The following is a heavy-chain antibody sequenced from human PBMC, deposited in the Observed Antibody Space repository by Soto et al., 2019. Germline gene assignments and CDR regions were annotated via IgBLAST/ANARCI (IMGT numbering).Heavy chain of an antibody. D-gene: IGHD6-13*01. Sequence: GESLKISCRGSGYSFTSYWISWVRQMPGKGLEWMGRIDPSDSYTNYSPSFQGHVTISADKSISTAYLQWSSLKASDTAMYYCASGDSSSWYDYWGQGTLVTVSS. CDR3: ASGDSSSWYDY. V-gene: IGHV5-10-1*01. J-gene: IGHJ4*02. CDR2: IDPSDSYT. CDR1: GYSFTSYW.